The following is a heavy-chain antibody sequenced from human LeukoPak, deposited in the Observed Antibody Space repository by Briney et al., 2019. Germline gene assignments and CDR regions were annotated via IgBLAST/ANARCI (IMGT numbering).Heavy chain of an antibody. D-gene: IGHD2-21*02. Sequence: ASVMVSCKTSGYTFTSCYMHWVRQAPGQGLEWMGMINPSAGSTRYAQKFQGRVTMTTDTSTSTVYMELSSLRSEDTAVYYCARGGCGDSAAPFDDWGQGTLVPVSS. CDR1: GYTFTSCY. V-gene: IGHV1-46*01. CDR3: ARGGCGDSAAPFDD. J-gene: IGHJ4*02. CDR2: INPSAGST.